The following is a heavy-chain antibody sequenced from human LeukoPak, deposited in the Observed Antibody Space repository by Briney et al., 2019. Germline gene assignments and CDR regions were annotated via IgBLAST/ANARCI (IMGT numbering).Heavy chain of an antibody. CDR2: INHSGST. Sequence: SETLSLTCAVYGESFSGYYWSWIRQPPGKGLEWIGEINHSGSTNYNPSLKSRVTISVDTSKNQFSLKLSSVTAADTAVYYCARDHDSSGYYYRYFDYWGQGTLVTVSS. CDR1: GESFSGYY. D-gene: IGHD3-22*01. V-gene: IGHV4-34*01. CDR3: ARDHDSSGYYYRYFDY. J-gene: IGHJ4*02.